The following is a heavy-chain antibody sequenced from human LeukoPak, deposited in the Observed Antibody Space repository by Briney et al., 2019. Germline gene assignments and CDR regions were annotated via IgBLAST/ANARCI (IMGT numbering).Heavy chain of an antibody. CDR2: VSGSGGST. CDR1: GITFSSYA. J-gene: IGHJ4*02. V-gene: IGHV3-23*01. CDR3: AKDLWDSGSQAYFDY. D-gene: IGHD3-10*01. Sequence: PGRSLRLSCAASGITFSSYAMSWVRQAPGKGLEWVSGVSGSGGSTYYADSVKGRFTISRDNSKNTLYLQMNSLRAEDTAVYYCAKDLWDSGSQAYFDYWGQGTLVTVSS.